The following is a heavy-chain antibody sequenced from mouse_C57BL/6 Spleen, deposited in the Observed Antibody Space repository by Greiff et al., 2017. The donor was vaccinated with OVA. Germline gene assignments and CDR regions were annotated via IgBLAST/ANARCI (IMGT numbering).Heavy chain of an antibody. J-gene: IGHJ2*01. CDR1: GYTFTDYY. D-gene: IGHD2-5*01. Sequence: QVQLQQSGAELVRPGASVKLSCKASGYTFTDYYINWVKQRPGQGLEWIARIYPGSGNTYYNEKFKGKATLTAEKSSSTAYMQLSSLTSEDSAVYFCALYYSNYLDYWGQGTTLTVSS. CDR2: IYPGSGNT. CDR3: ALYYSNYLDY. V-gene: IGHV1-76*01.